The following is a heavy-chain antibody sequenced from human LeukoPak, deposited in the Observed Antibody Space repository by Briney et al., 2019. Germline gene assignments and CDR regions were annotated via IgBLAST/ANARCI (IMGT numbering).Heavy chain of an antibody. Sequence: SENLSLTCAVSGYSISRGYHWGWIRQPPGKGLEWIGSIHHSGSTYYNSSLKSRVTISVDTSKNQFSLKVSSVTAADTAVYYCARVNWNPDYWGQGTLVTVSS. V-gene: IGHV4-38-2*01. J-gene: IGHJ4*02. CDR3: ARVNWNPDY. CDR1: GYSISRGYH. CDR2: IHHSGST. D-gene: IGHD1-1*01.